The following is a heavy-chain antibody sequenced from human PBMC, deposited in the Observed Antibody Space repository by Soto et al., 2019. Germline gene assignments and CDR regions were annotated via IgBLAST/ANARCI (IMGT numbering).Heavy chain of an antibody. J-gene: IGHJ5*02. D-gene: IGHD6-19*01. V-gene: IGHV3-30*18. CDR3: AKVWEQWLVYGWFDP. CDR2: ISYDGSNK. Sequence: QVQLVESGGGVVQPGRSLRLSCAASGFTFSSYGMHWVRQAPGKGLEWVAVISYDGSNKYYADSVKGRFTISRDNSKNTLYLQMNSLRAEDTAVYYCAKVWEQWLVYGWFDPWGQGTLVTVSS. CDR1: GFTFSSYG.